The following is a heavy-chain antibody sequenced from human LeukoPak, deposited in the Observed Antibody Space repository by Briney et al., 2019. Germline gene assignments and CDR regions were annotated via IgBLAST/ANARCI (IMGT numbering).Heavy chain of an antibody. D-gene: IGHD2/OR15-2a*01. CDR2: IYHTGNS. CDR3: ARHPFSSPFDY. J-gene: IGHJ4*02. Sequence: SETLSLTCTVSGGLVSSDYWSWIRQPPGKGLEWIGYIYHTGNSDYNPSLKSRATISLDTSKNQFSLKLTSVTAADTAVYFCARHPFSSPFDYWGQGTLVTVSS. CDR1: GGLVSSDY. V-gene: IGHV4-59*08.